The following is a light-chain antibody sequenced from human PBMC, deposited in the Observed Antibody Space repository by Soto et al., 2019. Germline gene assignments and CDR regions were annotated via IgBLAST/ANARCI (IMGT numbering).Light chain of an antibody. CDR1: SSDVGAYDY. J-gene: IGLJ1*01. Sequence: QSALTQAASVSGSPGQSITISCTGTSSDVGAYDYVTWYQQHPGKAPNVMIYKVSNRPSGVSNRFSGSKSGNTASLTISGLQAEDEADYYCSSYTNSSTYVFGTGTKVTVL. V-gene: IGLV2-14*01. CDR3: SSYTNSSTYV. CDR2: KVS.